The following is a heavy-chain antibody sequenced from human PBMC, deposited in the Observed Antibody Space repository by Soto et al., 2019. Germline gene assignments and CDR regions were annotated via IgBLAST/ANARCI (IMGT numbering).Heavy chain of an antibody. V-gene: IGHV1-18*01. D-gene: IGHD3-3*01. J-gene: IGHJ6*03. CDR3: ARVRIFGVVLPMDV. CDR2: ISGYNDNT. Sequence: ASVKVSCKASGYTFPNYGISWVRQAPGQGLEWMGWISGYNDNTNYAQNFQGRVTMTTDTSTSTVYMDLRSLRSDDTAVYYCARVRIFGVVLPMDVWGKGTTVTVSS. CDR1: GYTFPNYG.